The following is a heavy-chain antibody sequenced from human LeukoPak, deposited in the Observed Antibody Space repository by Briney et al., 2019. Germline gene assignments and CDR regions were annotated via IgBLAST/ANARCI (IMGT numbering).Heavy chain of an antibody. CDR3: ARVGGNSLFNWFDP. CDR1: GGSISSSNW. Sequence: SETLSLTCAVSGGSISSSNWWSWVRQPPGKGLDWIGDIYHSGSTNYNPSLKSRVTISVDKSKNQFSPKLSSVTAADTAVYYCARVGGNSLFNWFDPWSQGTLVTVSS. D-gene: IGHD4-23*01. J-gene: IGHJ5*02. V-gene: IGHV4-4*02. CDR2: IYHSGST.